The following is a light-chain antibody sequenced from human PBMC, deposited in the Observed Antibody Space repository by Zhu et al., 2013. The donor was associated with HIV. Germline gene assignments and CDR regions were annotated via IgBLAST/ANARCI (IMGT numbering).Light chain of an antibody. CDR3: QTVCSLLPPST. V-gene: IGKV3-20*01. CDR2: DTF. Sequence: DIVLTQSPGSLSLSPGATATLSCRASLDFNSMSLAWYQHKVGQPPRLLVYDTFYRAAGTPDRFSGSGSGTAFTLTISRLEPEDFAVYYCQTVCSLLPPSTFG. CDR1: LDFNSMS. J-gene: IGKJ1*01.